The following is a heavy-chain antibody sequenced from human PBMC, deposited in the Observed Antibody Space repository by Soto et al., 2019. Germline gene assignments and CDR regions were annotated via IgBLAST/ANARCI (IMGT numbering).Heavy chain of an antibody. CDR2: IRSKAYGGTT. CDR1: GFTFGDYA. J-gene: IGHJ4*02. D-gene: IGHD6-6*01. CDR3: TSLSSSTRATFAY. Sequence: GGSLRLSCTASGFTFGDYAMSWFRQAPGKGLEWVGFIRSKAYGGTTEYAASVKGRSTISRDDSKSIAYLQMNSLKTEDTAVYYCTSLSSSTRATFAYWGQGNLVTVSS. V-gene: IGHV3-49*03.